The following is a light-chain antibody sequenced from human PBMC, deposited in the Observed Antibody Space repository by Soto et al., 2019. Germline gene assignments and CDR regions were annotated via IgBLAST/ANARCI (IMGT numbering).Light chain of an antibody. Sequence: EIVLTQSPGTLSLSPGERATLSCRASQSVSTSSLAWYQQKPGQAPRLLIYGASNRATGIPDRVSASGSGADFTRSISRLEPEDFAMYNCQQYGSSPYTFGKGTKLAIK. J-gene: IGKJ2*01. CDR2: GAS. V-gene: IGKV3-20*01. CDR3: QQYGSSPYT. CDR1: QSVSTSS.